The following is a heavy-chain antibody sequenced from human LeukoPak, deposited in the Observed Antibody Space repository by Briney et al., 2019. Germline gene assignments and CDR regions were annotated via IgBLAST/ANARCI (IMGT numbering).Heavy chain of an antibody. Sequence: GGSLRLSCAASGFTVSSNYMSWVRQVPGKGLEWVSVIYSGGSTYYADSVKGRFTISRDNSKNTLYLQMNSLRAEDTAVYYCARVPRSSGWTYFDYWGQGTLVTVSS. CDR2: IYSGGST. J-gene: IGHJ4*02. CDR3: ARVPRSSGWTYFDY. V-gene: IGHV3-66*01. CDR1: GFTVSSNY. D-gene: IGHD6-19*01.